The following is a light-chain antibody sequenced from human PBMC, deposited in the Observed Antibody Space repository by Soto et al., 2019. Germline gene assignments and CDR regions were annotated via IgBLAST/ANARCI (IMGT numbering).Light chain of an antibody. Sequence: APNQPPSPAGAPRQSGTPSCSWTSRDFGGYNYVSWYQQHPGKAPKLMSYDVSKRPSGVPDRFSGSKSGNTASLTVSGLQAEDEADYYCSSYAGSNNFYVFGTGTKVTVL. CDR3: SSYAGSNNFYV. J-gene: IGLJ1*01. V-gene: IGLV2-8*01. CDR1: SRDFGGYNY. CDR2: DVS.